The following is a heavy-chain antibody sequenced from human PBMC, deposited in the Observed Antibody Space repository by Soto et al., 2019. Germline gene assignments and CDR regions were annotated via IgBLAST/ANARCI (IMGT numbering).Heavy chain of an antibody. CDR1: GFTFGDYA. CDR2: IRSEAYGGTT. V-gene: IGHV3-49*03. J-gene: IGHJ6*02. D-gene: IGHD6-13*01. CDR3: SRDESSSWYRLYGMDV. Sequence: GGSLRLSCTASGFTFGDYAMSWFRQAPGKGLEWVGFIRSEAYGGTTECAASVKGRFTISRDDSKSIAYLQMNSLKTEDTAVYYCSRDESSSWYRLYGMDVWGQGTTVTVS.